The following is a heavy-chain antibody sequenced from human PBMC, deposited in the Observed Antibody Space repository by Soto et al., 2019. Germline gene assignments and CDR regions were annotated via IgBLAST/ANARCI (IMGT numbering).Heavy chain of an antibody. Sequence: SETLSLTCTVSGGSISSYYWSWIRQPPGKGLEWIGYIYYSGSTNYNPSLKSRVTISVDTSKNQFSLKLSSVTAADTAVYYCARDPWGTSCYDAGPTCYYYYYIDVWGKGTTVTVSS. CDR2: IYYSGST. D-gene: IGHD2-2*01. V-gene: IGHV4-59*01. J-gene: IGHJ6*03. CDR3: ARDPWGTSCYDAGPTCYYYYYIDV. CDR1: GGSISSYY.